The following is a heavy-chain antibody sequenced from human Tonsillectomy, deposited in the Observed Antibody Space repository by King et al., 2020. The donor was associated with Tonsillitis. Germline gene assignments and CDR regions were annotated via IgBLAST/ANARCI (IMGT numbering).Heavy chain of an antibody. V-gene: IGHV4-4*02. Sequence: QLQESGPGLLKPSGTLSLTCAVSGGSISSRNWWGWVRQPPGKGLEWIGEIYQSGTTHYNPSLKSRVTISADKSKNQFSLNLTSVTAADTAVYYCSKRPAAVSQYYHMDVWGKGTTVTVSS. D-gene: IGHD2-2*01. CDR2: IYQSGTT. J-gene: IGHJ6*03. CDR3: SKRPAAVSQYYHMDV. CDR1: GGSISSRNW.